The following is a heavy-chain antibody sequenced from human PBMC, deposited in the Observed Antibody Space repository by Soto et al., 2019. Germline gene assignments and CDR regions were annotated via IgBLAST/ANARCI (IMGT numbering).Heavy chain of an antibody. CDR1: GFTFSSYA. J-gene: IGHJ4*02. Sequence: VQLLESGGGLVQPGGSLRLSCAASGFTFSSYAMSWVRQAPGKGLEWVSAISGSGGSTYYADSVKGRFTISRDNSKNTLYLQMNILRAEDTAVYYCAKSIAVAGTCFDYWGQGTLVTVSS. CDR3: AKSIAVAGTCFDY. CDR2: ISGSGGST. V-gene: IGHV3-23*01. D-gene: IGHD6-19*01.